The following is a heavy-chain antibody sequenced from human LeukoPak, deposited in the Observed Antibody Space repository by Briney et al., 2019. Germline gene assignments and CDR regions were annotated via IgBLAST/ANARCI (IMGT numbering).Heavy chain of an antibody. Sequence: PGGSLRLSCAASGFTLSTYALHWVRQAPGQGLEWVAVISYDGSNKYYADSVKGRFTISRDNSKNTLSLQMNSLKAEDTAVYHCARDPLSARQTGYLDLWGSGTLVTVSS. V-gene: IGHV3-30-3*01. J-gene: IGHJ2*01. CDR2: ISYDGSNK. CDR1: GFTLSTYA. D-gene: IGHD3-16*02. CDR3: ARDPLSARQTGYLDL.